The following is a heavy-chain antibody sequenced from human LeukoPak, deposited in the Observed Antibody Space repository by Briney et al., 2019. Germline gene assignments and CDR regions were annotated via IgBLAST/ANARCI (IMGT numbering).Heavy chain of an antibody. CDR1: GVSISGYY. D-gene: IGHD3-22*01. Sequence: TTSETLSLTCAVYGVSISGYYWSWIRQPPGKGLEWIGETNHSGSTNYTPSLKSRVTISVDTSKNQFSLKLSSVTAAGTAVYYCARAVSSGYYSLNYWGQGTLVTVSS. CDR3: ARAVSSGYYSLNY. J-gene: IGHJ4*02. CDR2: TNHSGST. V-gene: IGHV4-34*01.